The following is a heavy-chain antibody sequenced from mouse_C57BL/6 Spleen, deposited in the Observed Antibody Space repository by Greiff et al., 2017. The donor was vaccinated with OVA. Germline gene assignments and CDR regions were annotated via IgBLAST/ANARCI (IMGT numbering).Heavy chain of an antibody. D-gene: IGHD2-3*01. CDR3: ARGGDGYYDY. Sequence: EVKLVESGGGLVQPGGSLKLSCAASGFTFSDYYMYWVRQTPEKRLEWVAYISNGGGSTYYPDTVKGRFTISRDNAKNTLYLQMSRLKSEDTAMYYCARGGDGYYDYWGQGTTLTVSS. CDR1: GFTFSDYY. V-gene: IGHV5-12*01. J-gene: IGHJ2*01. CDR2: ISNGGGST.